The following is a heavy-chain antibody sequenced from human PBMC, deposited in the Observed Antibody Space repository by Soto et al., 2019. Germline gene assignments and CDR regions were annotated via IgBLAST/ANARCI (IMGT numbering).Heavy chain of an antibody. D-gene: IGHD6-6*01. J-gene: IGHJ3*01. V-gene: IGHV2-5*01. CDR1: GFSLTTSGVG. CDR2: IYWNDDE. Sequence: QITLKESGPALVKPTQTLTLTCTFSGFSLTTSGVGVGWIRQPPGKALEWLALIYWNDDERYSPYLRSRLTITKATSKYQVVLTLTTMEAVDPATYYCAPSRRSSGDAFDFWGQGTMVTVSS. CDR3: APSRRSSGDAFDF.